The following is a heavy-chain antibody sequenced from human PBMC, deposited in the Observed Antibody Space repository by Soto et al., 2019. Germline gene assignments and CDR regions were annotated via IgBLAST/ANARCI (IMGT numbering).Heavy chain of an antibody. CDR2: ISGSGGST. J-gene: IGHJ6*02. Sequence: GGSLRLSCAASGFTFSSYAMSWVRQAPGKGLEWVSAISGSGGSTYYADSVKGRFTISRDNSKSTLYLQMNSLRAEDTAVYYCARDRKGVVAATPSVYYYYGMDVWGQGTTVTVSS. V-gene: IGHV3-23*01. D-gene: IGHD2-15*01. CDR3: ARDRKGVVAATPSVYYYYGMDV. CDR1: GFTFSSYA.